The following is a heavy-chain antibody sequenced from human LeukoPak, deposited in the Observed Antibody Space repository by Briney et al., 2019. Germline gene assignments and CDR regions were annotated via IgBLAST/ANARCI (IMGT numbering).Heavy chain of an antibody. CDR1: GIPFSSYW. V-gene: IGHV3-7*01. D-gene: IGHD1-26*01. CDR3: ASDHGAY. J-gene: IGHJ4*02. CDR2: IKQDGSEK. Sequence: PGGSLSLSCAASGIPFSSYWMSWVRQAPGKGLEWVANIKQDGSEKNYVDSVKGRFTISRDNAKNSLYLQMNSLRAEDTALYYCASDHGAYWGQGTLVTVSS.